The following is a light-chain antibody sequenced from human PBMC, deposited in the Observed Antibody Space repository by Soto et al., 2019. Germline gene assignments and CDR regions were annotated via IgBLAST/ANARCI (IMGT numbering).Light chain of an antibody. CDR2: GAS. CDR3: QQYNNWPPYT. Sequence: EIVMTQSPATLSVSPGERATLSCRASPSVSSTLAWSQQKPGQAPRLLIYGASTRATGIPARFSGSGSGTEFTLTISSLQSEDFAVYYCQQYNNWPPYTFGQGTKLEIK. J-gene: IGKJ2*01. V-gene: IGKV3-15*01. CDR1: PSVSST.